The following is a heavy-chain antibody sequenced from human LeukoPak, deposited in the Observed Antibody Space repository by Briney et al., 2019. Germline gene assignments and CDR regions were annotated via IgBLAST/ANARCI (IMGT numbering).Heavy chain of an antibody. CDR3: ARDNGSGDSSGYYPLGY. CDR1: GFTFSSYS. Sequence: PGGSLRLSCAASGFTFSSYSMNWVRQAPGKGLEWVSYISSSSSTIYYADSVKGRFTISRDNAKNSLYLQMNSLRDEDTAVYYCARDNGSGDSSGYYPLGYWGQGTLVTVSS. V-gene: IGHV3-48*02. D-gene: IGHD3-22*01. J-gene: IGHJ4*02. CDR2: ISSSSSTI.